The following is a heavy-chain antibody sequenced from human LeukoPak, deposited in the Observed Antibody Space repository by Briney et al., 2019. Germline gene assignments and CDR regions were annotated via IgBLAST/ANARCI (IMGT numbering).Heavy chain of an antibody. Sequence: SETLSLTCTVSGGSISNYYWSWIRQPPGKGLEWIGYIYYSGSTNYNPSLKSRVTISVDTSKNQFSLKLSSVTAADTAVYYCARDYYYDSSGYWANWFDPWGQGTLVTASS. CDR3: ARDYYYDSSGYWANWFDP. CDR2: IYYSGST. D-gene: IGHD3-22*01. CDR1: GGSISNYY. V-gene: IGHV4-59*01. J-gene: IGHJ5*02.